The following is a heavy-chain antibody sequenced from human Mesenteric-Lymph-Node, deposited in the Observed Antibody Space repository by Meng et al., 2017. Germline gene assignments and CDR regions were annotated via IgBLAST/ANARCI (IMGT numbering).Heavy chain of an antibody. J-gene: IGHJ4*02. CDR2: IIPIFGTA. CDR1: GYTFTSYA. V-gene: IGHV1-69*13. Sequence: SVKVSCKASGYTFTSYAMNWVRQAPGQGLEWMGGIIPIFGTANYAQKFQGRVTITADESTSTAYMELSSLRSEDTAVYYCARQSWFVRGVIDYWGQGTLVTVSS. D-gene: IGHD3-10*01. CDR3: ARQSWFVRGVIDY.